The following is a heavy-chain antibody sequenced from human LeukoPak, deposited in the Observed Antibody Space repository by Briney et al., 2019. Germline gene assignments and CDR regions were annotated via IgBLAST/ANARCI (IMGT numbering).Heavy chain of an antibody. J-gene: IGHJ4*02. D-gene: IGHD2-21*02. Sequence: ASVKVSCKASGYTFTSYGISWVRQAPGQGLEWMGWISAYNGNTNYAQKFQGRVTMTRDTSLSTAYMELTRLTSDDTAIYYCAKKSTFAYCGGDCRLADLRYWGRGTLVTVSS. CDR2: ISAYNGNT. V-gene: IGHV1-18*01. CDR3: AKKSTFAYCGGDCRLADLRY. CDR1: GYTFTSYG.